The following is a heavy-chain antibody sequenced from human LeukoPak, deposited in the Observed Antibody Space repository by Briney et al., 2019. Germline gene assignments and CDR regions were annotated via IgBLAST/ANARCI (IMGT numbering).Heavy chain of an antibody. CDR2: ISSSSTTI. CDR1: GFTFSSYS. J-gene: IGHJ3*02. CDR3: ARGFHDAFDI. Sequence: PGGSLRLSCAASGFTFSSYSMNWVRQAPGKGLEWVSYISSSSTTIYYADSVKGRFTISRDNAKNSLYLEMNSLRADDTAVFYCARGFHDAFDIWGQGTMVTVSS. V-gene: IGHV3-48*04.